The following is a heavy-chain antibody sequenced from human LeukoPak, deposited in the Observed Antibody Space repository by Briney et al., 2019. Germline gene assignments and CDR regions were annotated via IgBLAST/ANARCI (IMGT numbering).Heavy chain of an antibody. D-gene: IGHD3-16*01. J-gene: IGHJ4*02. CDR1: GGSFSTYG. V-gene: IGHV1-18*01. CDR3: ARDLDGAAYIDY. CDR2: ISAYNGNT. Sequence: ASVKVSCKASGGSFSTYGISWVRQAPGQGLEWMGWISAYNGNTNYAQKLQGRVTMTTDTSTSTAYMELRSLRSDDTAVYYCARDLDGAAYIDYWGQGTLVTVSS.